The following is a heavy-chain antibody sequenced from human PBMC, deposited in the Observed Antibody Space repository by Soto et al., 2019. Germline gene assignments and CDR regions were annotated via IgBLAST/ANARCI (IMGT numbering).Heavy chain of an antibody. CDR3: ARAYSDYVFDY. CDR1: GGSISSGGYY. V-gene: IGHV4-31*03. Sequence: TSETLSLTCTVSGGSISSGGYYWSWIRQHPGKGLEWIGYIYYSGSTYYNPSLKSRVTISVDTSKNQFSLKLSSVTAADTAVYYCARAYSDYVFDYWGQGTLVTVSS. D-gene: IGHD4-17*01. J-gene: IGHJ4*02. CDR2: IYYSGST.